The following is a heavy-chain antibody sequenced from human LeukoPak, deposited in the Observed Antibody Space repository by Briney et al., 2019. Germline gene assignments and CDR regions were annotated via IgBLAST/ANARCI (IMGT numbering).Heavy chain of an antibody. CDR2: ISRGGNT. D-gene: IGHD2-15*01. J-gene: IGHJ4*02. Sequence: GGSLRLSCVASGSSSSTYAVNWLMSWVRQAPGKGLEWVSTISRGGNTYYRDSVKGRFTVSGDNSENTLFLQMNNLRAEDTAVYYCAKVGLYCSGGSCYPSYFDYWGQGTLVTVSS. V-gene: IGHV3-23*01. CDR1: GSSSSTYA. CDR3: AKVGLYCSGGSCYPSYFDY.